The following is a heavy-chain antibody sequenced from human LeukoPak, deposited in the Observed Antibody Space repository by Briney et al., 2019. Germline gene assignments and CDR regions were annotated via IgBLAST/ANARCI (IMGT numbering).Heavy chain of an antibody. V-gene: IGHV3-43D*03. Sequence: GGSLRLSCAASGFTFDDYALHWVRQAPGKGLEWVSLISWDGGRTSYADSVKGRFTISRDNSKNSLYLQMNSLRPEDTALYYCARDLYSNYGGVDYWGQGTLVTVSS. J-gene: IGHJ4*02. CDR1: GFTFDDYA. CDR3: ARDLYSNYGGVDY. CDR2: ISWDGGRT. D-gene: IGHD4-11*01.